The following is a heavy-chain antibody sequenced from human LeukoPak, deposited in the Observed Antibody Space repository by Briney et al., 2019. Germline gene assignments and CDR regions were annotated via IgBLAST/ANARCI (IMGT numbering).Heavy chain of an antibody. J-gene: IGHJ5*02. D-gene: IGHD2-15*01. CDR2: INHSGST. CDR3: ARGGIVVVVAANTNWFDP. Sequence: PSETLSLTCTVSGGSITTSNYWGWIRQPPGKGLEWIGEINHSGSTNYNPSLKSRVTISVDTSKNQFSLKLSSVTAADTAVYYCARGGIVVVVAANTNWFDPWGQGTLVTVSS. V-gene: IGHV4-34*01. CDR1: GGSITTSNY.